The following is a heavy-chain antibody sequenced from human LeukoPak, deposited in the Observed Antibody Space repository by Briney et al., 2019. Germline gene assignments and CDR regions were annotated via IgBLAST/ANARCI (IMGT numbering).Heavy chain of an antibody. J-gene: IGHJ6*03. CDR2: IIPIFGTA. CDR3: ATSTVRTPHPYYYYYYMDV. V-gene: IGHV1-69*06. CDR1: GGTFSSYA. Sequence: ASVKVSCKASGGTFSSYAISWVRQAPGQGLEWMGGIIPIFGTANYAQKFQGRVTITADKSTSTAYMELSSLRSEDTAVYYCATSTVRTPHPYYYYYYMDVWGKGTTVTVSS. D-gene: IGHD4-23*01.